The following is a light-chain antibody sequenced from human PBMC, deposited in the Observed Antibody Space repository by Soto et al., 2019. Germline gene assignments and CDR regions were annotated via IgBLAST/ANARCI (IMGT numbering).Light chain of an antibody. Sequence: ASQRVSSSYLAWYQQKPGQAPRLLIYGASSRATGTPDRFIGSGFETDFTLTISRLEPEDFAVYYCQQYAISPYTFGQGTKV. CDR1: QRVSSSY. V-gene: IGKV3-20*01. CDR2: GAS. CDR3: QQYAISPYT. J-gene: IGKJ2*01.